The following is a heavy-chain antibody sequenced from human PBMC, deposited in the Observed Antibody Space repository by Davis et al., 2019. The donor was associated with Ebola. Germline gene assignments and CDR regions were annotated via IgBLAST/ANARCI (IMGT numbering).Heavy chain of an antibody. J-gene: IGHJ5*01. CDR2: INAGNGNT. V-gene: IGHV1-3*01. CDR1: GYTFTSYA. CDR3: TRGRDCTNGVCYKAHWFDS. Sequence: AASVKVSCKASGYTFTSYAMHWVRQAPGQRLEWMGWINAGNGNTKYSQKFQGRVTITRDTSASTAYMELSSLRSEDTAVYYCTRGRDCTNGVCYKAHWFDSWGLGTLVTVSS. D-gene: IGHD2-8*01.